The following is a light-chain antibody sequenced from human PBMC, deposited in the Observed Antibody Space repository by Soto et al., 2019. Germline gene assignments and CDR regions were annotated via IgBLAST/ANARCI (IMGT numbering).Light chain of an antibody. CDR2: SNN. CDR3: AAWDDSLNCDYV. J-gene: IGLJ1*01. Sequence: QSVLTQPPSASGTPGQRVTISCSGSSSNIGSNTVNWYQQLPGTAPKLLIYSNNQRPSGVPARFSGSKSGTSASLAISGLQSEDEADYYCAAWDDSLNCDYVVGTWTKVTV. V-gene: IGLV1-44*01. CDR1: SSNIGSNT.